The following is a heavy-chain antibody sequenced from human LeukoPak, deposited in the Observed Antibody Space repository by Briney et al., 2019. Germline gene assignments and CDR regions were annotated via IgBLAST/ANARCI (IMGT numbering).Heavy chain of an antibody. CDR2: ISWNSGSI. CDR3: TKKTAYEILTGYFDY. Sequence: GGSLRLSCGASGFTFDDYAMHWVRQAPGKGLEWVSGISWNSGSIGYADSVKGRFTISRDNAKNSLYLQMNSLRAEDTALYFFTKKTAYEILTGYFDYWGQGTLVTVSS. D-gene: IGHD3-9*01. V-gene: IGHV3-9*01. CDR1: GFTFDDYA. J-gene: IGHJ4*02.